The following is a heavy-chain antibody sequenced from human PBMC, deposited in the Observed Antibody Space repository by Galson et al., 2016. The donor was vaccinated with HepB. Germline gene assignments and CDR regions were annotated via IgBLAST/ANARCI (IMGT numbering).Heavy chain of an antibody. CDR3: ARCTDRAKVGDY. V-gene: IGHV4-34*01. CDR2: VHPSGST. Sequence: SETLSLTCAVYVGSFSGYYLTWIRQPPGKGLEWIGEVHPSGSTYYNTSLQSRVTISVDTSRDQFSLKLTSVTAADTAVYYCARCTDRAKVGDYWGQGTLVTVSS. CDR1: VGSFSGYY. J-gene: IGHJ4*02. D-gene: IGHD2-2*01.